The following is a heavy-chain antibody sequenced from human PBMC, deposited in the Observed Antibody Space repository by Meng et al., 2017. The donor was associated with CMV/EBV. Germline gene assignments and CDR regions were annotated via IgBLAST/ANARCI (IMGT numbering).Heavy chain of an antibody. V-gene: IGHV3-33*01. D-gene: IGHD3-3*01. J-gene: IGHJ6*02. CDR2: IWYDGSNK. CDR3: ARPLTNYDFWSGYYTGGGMDV. CDR1: GFIFSSYG. Sequence: GESLKISCEASGFIFSSYGMHWVRQAPGKGLEWVAVIWYDGSNKYYADSVKGRFTISRDNSKNTLFLQMNSLRAEDTAVYYCARPLTNYDFWSGYYTGGGMDVWGQGTTVTVSS.